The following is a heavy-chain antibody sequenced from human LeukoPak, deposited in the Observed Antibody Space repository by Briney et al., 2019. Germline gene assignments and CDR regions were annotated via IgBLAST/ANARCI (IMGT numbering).Heavy chain of an antibody. CDR3: ARVRAAHYYDY. J-gene: IGHJ4*02. CDR1: GFSLSGYG. CDR2: ISYDGSKK. D-gene: IGHD6-6*01. Sequence: PGRSLRLSCAASGFSLSGYGMHWVRQAPGKGLDWVAVISYDGSKKYYADSVKGRFTISRDNPKNTQYLEMNSLKAEDTAVYYCARVRAAHYYDYWGQGTLVTVSS. V-gene: IGHV3-30-3*01.